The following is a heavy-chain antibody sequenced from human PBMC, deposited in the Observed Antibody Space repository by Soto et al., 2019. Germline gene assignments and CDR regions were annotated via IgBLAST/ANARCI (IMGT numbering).Heavy chain of an antibody. V-gene: IGHV4-30-4*01. J-gene: IGHJ6*02. CDR2: IYYSGST. D-gene: IGHD1-26*01. CDR1: GGSISSGDYY. CDR3: ARGGEERVGSRGYYYYGMDV. Sequence: SETLSVTCTVSGGSISSGDYYWIWIRQPPGKGLEWIGYIYYSGSTYYNPSLKSRVTISVDTSKNQFSLKLSSVTAADTAVYYCARGGEERVGSRGYYYYGMDVWGQGTTVTVS.